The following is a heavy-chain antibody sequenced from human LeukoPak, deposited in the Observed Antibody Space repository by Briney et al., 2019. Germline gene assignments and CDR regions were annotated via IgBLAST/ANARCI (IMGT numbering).Heavy chain of an antibody. V-gene: IGHV4-39*07. CDR1: GGSISSSSYY. Sequence: PSETLSLTCTVSGGSISSSSYYWGWIRQPPGKGLEWIGTIYYSGNTYYNASLKSRVTISIDTSKNQFSLKLSSVTAADTAVYYCARVDGGSSGWSYYYGMDVWGQGTTVTVSS. D-gene: IGHD6-19*01. CDR2: IYYSGNT. J-gene: IGHJ6*02. CDR3: ARVDGGSSGWSYYYGMDV.